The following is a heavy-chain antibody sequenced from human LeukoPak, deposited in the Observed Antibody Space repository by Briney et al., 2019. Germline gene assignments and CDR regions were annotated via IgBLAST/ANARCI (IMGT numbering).Heavy chain of an antibody. CDR3: ARLKADSSGYFGMDV. CDR1: GGSISSSSYY. J-gene: IGHJ6*02. D-gene: IGHD3-22*01. V-gene: IGHV4-39*01. Sequence: SETLSLTCTVSGGSISSSSYYWGWIRQPPGKGLEWIGSIYYSGSTYYSPSLKSRVTISVDTSKNQFSLKLSSVTAADTAVYYCARLKADSSGYFGMDVWGQGTTVTVSS. CDR2: IYYSGST.